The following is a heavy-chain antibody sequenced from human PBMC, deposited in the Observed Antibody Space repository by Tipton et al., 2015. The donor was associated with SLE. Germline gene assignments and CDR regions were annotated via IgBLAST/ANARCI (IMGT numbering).Heavy chain of an antibody. CDR2: IKQDGSEK. V-gene: IGHV3-7*01. J-gene: IGHJ4*02. Sequence: SLRLSCAASGFTFSSYWMHWVRQAPGKGLEWVANIKQDGSEKYYVDSVKGRFTISRDNAKNSLYLQMNSLRAEDTAVYYCARSRRIMITFGGVGYFDYWGQGTLVTVSS. CDR1: GFTFSSYW. D-gene: IGHD3-16*01. CDR3: ARSRRIMITFGGVGYFDY.